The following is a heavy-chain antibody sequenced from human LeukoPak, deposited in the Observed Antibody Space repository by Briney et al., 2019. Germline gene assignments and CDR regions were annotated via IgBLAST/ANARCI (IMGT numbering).Heavy chain of an antibody. CDR3: AKKKSYSSSWSEFDY. J-gene: IGHJ4*02. CDR1: AFTFSRYW. CDR2: IKQDGSEK. V-gene: IGHV3-7*03. D-gene: IGHD6-13*01. Sequence: GGSLRLSCAASAFTFSRYWMSWVRQAPGKGLEWVANIKQDGSEKYYLDSVKGRFTISRDNAKNSLYLQMNSLRAEDTALYYCAKKKSYSSSWSEFDYWGQGTLVTVSS.